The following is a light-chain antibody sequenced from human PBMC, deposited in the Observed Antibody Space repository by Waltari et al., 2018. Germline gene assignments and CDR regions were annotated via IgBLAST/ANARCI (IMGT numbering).Light chain of an antibody. CDR3: QQFHSLPLT. V-gene: IGKV1-33*01. J-gene: IGKJ4*01. CDR1: QDISKY. Sequence: DIQMTQSPSSLSASVGDRVTITCQASQDISKYLNWYQQKPGKAPKLLIYDASNLETGVPSRFSGCGSGTDFTFTISSLQPEDIATYYCQQFHSLPLTFGGGTKVEIK. CDR2: DAS.